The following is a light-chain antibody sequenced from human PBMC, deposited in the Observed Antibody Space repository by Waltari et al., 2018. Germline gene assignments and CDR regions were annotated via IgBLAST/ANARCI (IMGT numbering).Light chain of an antibody. CDR2: DAS. CDR1: QDIYNY. Sequence: DVQLTQSPSSLSASVGARVTITCQASQDIYNYLNWFHQKPGKAPKLLIYDASNLETGVPSRFSGSRSGTDFTFTISSLQPEDVATYYCQQYENFPYSFGQGTKLEIK. CDR3: QQYENFPYS. J-gene: IGKJ2*03. V-gene: IGKV1-33*01.